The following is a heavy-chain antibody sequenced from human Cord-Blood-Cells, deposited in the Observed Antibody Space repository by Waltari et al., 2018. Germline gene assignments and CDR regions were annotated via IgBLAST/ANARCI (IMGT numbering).Heavy chain of an antibody. Sequence: QVQLVQSGAEVKKPGSSVTVSCKASGGTFSTYAIRWVRQAPGQGLEWKGGSIPIFGTANYAQKFQGRVTITADESTSTAYMELSSLRSEDTAVYYCARVIVVVPAAFNWFDPWGQGTLVTVSS. V-gene: IGHV1-69*01. CDR1: GGTFSTYA. CDR2: SIPIFGTA. D-gene: IGHD2-2*01. J-gene: IGHJ5*02. CDR3: ARVIVVVPAAFNWFDP.